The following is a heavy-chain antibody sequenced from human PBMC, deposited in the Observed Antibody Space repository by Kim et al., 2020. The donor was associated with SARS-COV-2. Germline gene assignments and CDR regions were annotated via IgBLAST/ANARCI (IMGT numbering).Heavy chain of an antibody. J-gene: IGHJ5*02. CDR3: ASLQGPGPSPTRNWFDP. Sequence: SETLSLTCTVSGGSISSSSYYWGWIRQPPGKGLEWIGSIYYSGSTYYNPSLKSRVTISVDTSKNQFSLKLSSVTAADTAVYYCASLQGPGPSPTRNWFDPWGQGTLVTVSS. CDR1: GGSISSSSYY. V-gene: IGHV4-39*01. CDR2: IYYSGST.